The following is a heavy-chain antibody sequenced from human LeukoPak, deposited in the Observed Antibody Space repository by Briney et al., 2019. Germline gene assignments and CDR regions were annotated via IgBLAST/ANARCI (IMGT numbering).Heavy chain of an antibody. D-gene: IGHD3-22*01. Sequence: PSETLSLTCTVSGGSISSGSYYWSWIRQPAGKGLEWIGRIYTSGSTNYNPSLRSRVTISVDTSRNQFSLNLTSVTAADTAMYYCAREQWAYRSYYASSGYHDYWGQGTLVTVSS. V-gene: IGHV4-61*02. CDR3: AREQWAYRSYYASSGYHDY. CDR2: IYTSGST. J-gene: IGHJ4*02. CDR1: GGSISSGSYY.